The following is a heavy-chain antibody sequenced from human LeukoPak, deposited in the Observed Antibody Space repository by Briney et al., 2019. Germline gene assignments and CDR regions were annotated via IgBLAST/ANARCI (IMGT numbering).Heavy chain of an antibody. J-gene: IGHJ4*02. CDR3: AKDRFFYYDSSGYFSY. CDR1: GFTFDDYA. D-gene: IGHD3-22*01. Sequence: GGSLRLSCAASGFTFDDYAMHWVRQAPGKGLEWVSAISGSGGSTYYADSVKGRFTISRDNSKNTLYLQMNSLRAEDTAVYYCAKDRFFYYDSSGYFSYWGQGTLVTVSS. CDR2: ISGSGGST. V-gene: IGHV3-23*01.